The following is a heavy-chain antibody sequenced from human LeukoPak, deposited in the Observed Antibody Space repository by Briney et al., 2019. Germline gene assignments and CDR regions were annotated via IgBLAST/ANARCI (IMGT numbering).Heavy chain of an antibody. Sequence: SVKVSCKASGGTFSSYAISWVRQAPGQGLEWMGGIIPIFGTANYAQKFQGRVTITADESTSTAYMELSSLRSGDTAVYYCAAGYYYDSSGYYWYYFDYWGQGTLVTVSS. CDR1: GGTFSSYA. CDR2: IIPIFGTA. CDR3: AAGYYYDSSGYYWYYFDY. J-gene: IGHJ4*02. V-gene: IGHV1-69*13. D-gene: IGHD3-22*01.